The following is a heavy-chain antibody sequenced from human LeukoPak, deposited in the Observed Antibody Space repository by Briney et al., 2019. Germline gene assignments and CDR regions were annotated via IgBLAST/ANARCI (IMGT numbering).Heavy chain of an antibody. Sequence: GGSLRLSCEVTEFMFSDYAMHWVRQAPGKGLEWLASVSSHGKDGFYADSVRGRSTISRDNFKNTLYLQIDSLRPDDTAIYYCTRDAYNFNDFDYWGQGTLVTVSS. CDR1: EFMFSDYA. D-gene: IGHD5-24*01. V-gene: IGHV3-30*01. J-gene: IGHJ4*02. CDR3: TRDAYNFNDFDY. CDR2: VSSHGKDG.